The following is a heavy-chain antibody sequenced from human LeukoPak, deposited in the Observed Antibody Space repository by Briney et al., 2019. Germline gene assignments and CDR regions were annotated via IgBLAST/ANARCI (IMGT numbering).Heavy chain of an antibody. CDR1: GYTFTSYA. V-gene: IGHV7-4-1*02. CDR3: ARILNYYDSSGYGY. Sequence: ASVKVSCNASGYTFTSYAMNWVRQAPGQGLEWMGWINTNTGNPTYAQGFTGRFVFSLDTSVSTAYLRISSLKAEDTAVYYCARILNYYDSSGYGYWGQGTLVTVSS. J-gene: IGHJ4*02. D-gene: IGHD3-22*01. CDR2: INTNTGNP.